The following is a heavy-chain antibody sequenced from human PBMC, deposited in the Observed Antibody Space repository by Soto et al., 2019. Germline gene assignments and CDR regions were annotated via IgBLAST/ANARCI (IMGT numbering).Heavy chain of an antibody. CDR2: ISVSGNII. J-gene: IGHJ4*02. V-gene: IGHV3-48*03. CDR1: GCTFSTYE. CDR3: VRDTMRASAAASLDY. D-gene: IGHD6-13*01. Sequence: GGSLRLSCAASGCTFSTYEFNWVRQAPGRGLEWISYISVSGNIIKYADSVKGRFTISRDNAENSLHLHMSSLRVDGTAVYFCVRDTMRASAAASLDYWGQGTQVTVSS.